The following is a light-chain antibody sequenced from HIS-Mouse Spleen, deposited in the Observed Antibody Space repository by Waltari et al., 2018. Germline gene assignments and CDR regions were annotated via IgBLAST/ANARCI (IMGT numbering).Light chain of an antibody. J-gene: IGLJ2*01. Sequence: QSALTQPPYASGSPGQSVTISCTGTRSDVGGYNYVSWYQQHPGKAPKLMIYEVSKRPSGVPDRFSGSKSGNTASLTVSGLQAEDEADYYCSSYAGSNIVVFGGGTKLTVL. CDR3: SSYAGSNIVV. CDR1: RSDVGGYNY. V-gene: IGLV2-8*01. CDR2: EVS.